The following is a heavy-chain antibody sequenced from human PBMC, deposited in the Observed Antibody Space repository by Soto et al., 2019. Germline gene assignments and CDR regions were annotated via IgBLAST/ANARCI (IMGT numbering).Heavy chain of an antibody. D-gene: IGHD6-19*01. Sequence: PSETLSLTCTVSGGSISSYYWSWIRQPPGKGLEWIGDIYYSGETNYNPSLKSRVFISVDKSQNQFSLRVNSVTAANTAVYYCAYSAGWYRHDVWGQGTLVTVS. V-gene: IGHV4-59*12. CDR3: AYSAGWYRHDV. CDR1: GGSISSYY. J-gene: IGHJ3*01. CDR2: IYYSGET.